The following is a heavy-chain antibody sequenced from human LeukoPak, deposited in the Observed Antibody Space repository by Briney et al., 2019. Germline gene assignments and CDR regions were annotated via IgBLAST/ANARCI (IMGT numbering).Heavy chain of an antibody. Sequence: PSETLSLTCTVSGGSISSYYWSWIRQPPGKGLEWIGYIYYSGSTNYNPSLKSRVTISVDTSKNQFSLKLSSVTAADTAVYYCARVDAAMVVTLDIWGQGTMVTVSS. D-gene: IGHD5-18*01. J-gene: IGHJ3*02. CDR2: IYYSGST. V-gene: IGHV4-59*01. CDR3: ARVDAAMVVTLDI. CDR1: GGSISSYY.